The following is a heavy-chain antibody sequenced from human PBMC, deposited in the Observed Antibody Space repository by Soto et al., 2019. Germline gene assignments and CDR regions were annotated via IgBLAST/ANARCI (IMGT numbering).Heavy chain of an antibody. CDR2: VNGDGSST. J-gene: IGHJ4*02. D-gene: IGHD1-26*01. Sequence: PWGSMRLSCAASGFTFNDYCMHWVRQAPGKGLVWVSRVNGDGSSTNYADSVRGRFTISRDNAKNTLYLQMNSLRAEDTAVYYCATGRLEATVLDYWGQGTLVTVSS. V-gene: IGHV3-74*01. CDR1: GFTFNDYC. CDR3: ATGRLEATVLDY.